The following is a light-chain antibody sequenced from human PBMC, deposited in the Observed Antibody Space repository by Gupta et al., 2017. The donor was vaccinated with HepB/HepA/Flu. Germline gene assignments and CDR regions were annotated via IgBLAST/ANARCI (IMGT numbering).Light chain of an antibody. CDR3: QQDDSSPRT. CDR1: QSVLYSSNNKNY. V-gene: IGKV4-1*01. J-gene: IGKJ1*01. CDR2: WAS. Sequence: DIVMTQSPDSLAVSLGERATINCKSSQSVLYSSNNKNYLVWYQQKPGQPPKLLIYWASTRESGVPDRFSGSGSGTDFTLTISSLQAEDVAVYYCQQDDSSPRTFGQGTKVEIK.